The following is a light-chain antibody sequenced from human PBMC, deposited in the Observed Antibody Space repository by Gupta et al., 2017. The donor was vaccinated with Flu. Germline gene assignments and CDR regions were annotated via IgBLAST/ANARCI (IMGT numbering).Light chain of an antibody. CDR1: QDISSY. V-gene: IGKV1-9*01. CDR3: QQINSYPLT. Sequence: DIQLTQSPSFLSASIGDRVTITCRASQDISSYFAWFQQKPGKAPNLLIYAASTLQSGVPSRFSGSGSGTEFTLTISSLQPEDFATYYCQQINSYPLTFGQGTRLEIK. CDR2: AAS. J-gene: IGKJ5*01.